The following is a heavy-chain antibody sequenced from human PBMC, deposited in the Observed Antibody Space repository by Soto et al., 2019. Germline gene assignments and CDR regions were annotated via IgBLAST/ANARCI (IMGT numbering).Heavy chain of an antibody. J-gene: IGHJ1*01. Sequence: QVQLVESGGGVVQPGRSLRLSCAASGFTFSSYAMHWVRQAPGKGLEWVAVISYDGSNKYYADSVKGRFTISRDNSKNTLYLQMNSLRAEDTAVYYCAREQDEYGDYVWHFQHWGQGTLVTVSS. V-gene: IGHV3-30-3*01. CDR2: ISYDGSNK. CDR3: AREQDEYGDYVWHFQH. D-gene: IGHD4-17*01. CDR1: GFTFSSYA.